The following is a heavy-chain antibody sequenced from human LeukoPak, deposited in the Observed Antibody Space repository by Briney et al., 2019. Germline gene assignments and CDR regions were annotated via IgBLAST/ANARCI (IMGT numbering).Heavy chain of an antibody. D-gene: IGHD1-14*01. CDR2: ISGSGADT. CDR1: GFTFSSNA. V-gene: IGHV3-23*01. J-gene: IGHJ4*02. CDR3: AGSPSGVDLAPLDY. Sequence: GGSLRLSCAASGFTFSSNAMSWVRQAPGKGLECVSSISGSGADTYYADSVTGRFTISRDISKKTLYLKMKSLRAEDTAVYYCAGSPSGVDLAPLDYWGQGTLVTVSS.